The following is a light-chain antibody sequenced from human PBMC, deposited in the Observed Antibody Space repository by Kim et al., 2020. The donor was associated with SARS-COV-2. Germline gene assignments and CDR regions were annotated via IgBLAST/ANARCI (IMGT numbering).Light chain of an antibody. Sequence: DIQMTQSPTTLSASVGGRVTITCRASQSITMWLAWYQQKPGKAPKVLIYDASKLKRGVPSRFSGSGSGTDFTLTISNLQPDNFATYYCQQYNSFSYTFGPGTKLEI. CDR1: QSITMW. CDR3: QQYNSFSYT. V-gene: IGKV1-5*01. J-gene: IGKJ2*01. CDR2: DAS.